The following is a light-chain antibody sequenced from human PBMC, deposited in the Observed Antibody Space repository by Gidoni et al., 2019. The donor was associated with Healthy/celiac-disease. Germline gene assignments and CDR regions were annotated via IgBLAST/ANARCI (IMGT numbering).Light chain of an antibody. CDR3: QSYDSSPRVV. Sequence: QSVLKQPPSVSGAPGQRVTISCTGSSSNIGAGYDVHWYQQLPGTAPKLLIYGNSNRPSGVPDRFSGSKSGTSASLAITGLQAEDEADYYCQSYDSSPRVVFGGGTKLTVL. CDR2: GNS. CDR1: SSNIGAGYD. V-gene: IGLV1-40*01. J-gene: IGLJ2*01.